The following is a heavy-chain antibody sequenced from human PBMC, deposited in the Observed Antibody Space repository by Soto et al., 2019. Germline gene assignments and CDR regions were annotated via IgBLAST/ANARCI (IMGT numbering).Heavy chain of an antibody. CDR1: GYSFTSYW. D-gene: IGHD3-22*01. Sequence: GESLKISCKGSGYSFTSYWIGWVRQTPGKGLEWMGIIYPGDSDTRYSPSFQGQVTISADKSISTAYLQWSSLKASDIAMYYCAAPGDSSGYSSLYNYWGQGTLVTVSS. V-gene: IGHV5-51*01. CDR3: AAPGDSSGYSSLYNY. CDR2: IYPGDSDT. J-gene: IGHJ4*02.